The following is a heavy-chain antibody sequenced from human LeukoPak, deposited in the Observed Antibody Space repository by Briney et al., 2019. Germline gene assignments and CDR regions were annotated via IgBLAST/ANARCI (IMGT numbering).Heavy chain of an antibody. D-gene: IGHD6-19*01. CDR1: GFTFSSYE. CDR2: ISSSGSTI. Sequence: GGSLRLSCAASGFTFSSYEMNWVRQAPGKGLEWVSYISSSGSTIYYADSVKGRFTISRDNADSSLYLQMNSLSAEDTAVYYCGRDFDSSGGSYWYFDLWGRGTLVTVSS. V-gene: IGHV3-48*03. J-gene: IGHJ2*01. CDR3: GRDFDSSGGSYWYFDL.